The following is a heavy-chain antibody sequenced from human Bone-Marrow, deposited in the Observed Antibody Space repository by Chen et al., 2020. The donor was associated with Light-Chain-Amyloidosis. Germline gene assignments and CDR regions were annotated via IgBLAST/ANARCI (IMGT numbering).Heavy chain of an antibody. CDR3: ARRRDGYHFDY. Sequence: EVQLEQSGPEVKKPGESLKISCKGSGYTFPNYWIGWVRQMPGKGLEWMGAIYPDDSDARYSPSFAGPVTISANKSITTAYLQWRSLKASDTAMYYCARRRDGYHFDYWGQGTLVTVSS. J-gene: IGHJ4*02. D-gene: IGHD5-12*01. V-gene: IGHV5-51*01. CDR2: IYPDDSDA. CDR1: GYTFPNYW.